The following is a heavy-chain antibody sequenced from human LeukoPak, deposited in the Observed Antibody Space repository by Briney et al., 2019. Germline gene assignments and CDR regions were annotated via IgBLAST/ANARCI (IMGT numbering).Heavy chain of an antibody. CDR3: ARRAGAYSHPYDY. CDR2: IYSDNT. Sequence: GGSLRLSCTVSGFTVSSNSVSWVRQAPGKGLEWVSFIYSDNTHYSDSVKGRFTISRDNSKNTLYLQMNSLRAEDTAVYYCARRAGAYSHPYDYWGQGTLVTVSS. J-gene: IGHJ4*02. CDR1: GFTVSSNS. V-gene: IGHV3-53*01. D-gene: IGHD4/OR15-4a*01.